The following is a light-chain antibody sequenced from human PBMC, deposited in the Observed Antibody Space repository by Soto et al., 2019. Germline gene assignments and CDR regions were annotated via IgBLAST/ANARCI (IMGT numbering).Light chain of an antibody. CDR1: QSVSNNY. CDR2: GAS. J-gene: IGKJ1*01. Sequence: ESVLTQSPGTLSLSPGERATLSCRASQSVSNNYLAWYQQKPGQAPRLLIYGASTRATGIPDRFSGSGSGTDFTLTSSRLEPEDSAVYYCQQYGSSPTCTFGQGTKVEIK. CDR3: QQYGSSPTCT. V-gene: IGKV3-20*01.